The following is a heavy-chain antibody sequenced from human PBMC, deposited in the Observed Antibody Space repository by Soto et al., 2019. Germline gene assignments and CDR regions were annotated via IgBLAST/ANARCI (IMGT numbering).Heavy chain of an antibody. CDR1: GYRFNSYG. CDR3: AREPVAGIWFDP. J-gene: IGHJ5*02. V-gene: IGHV1-18*01. D-gene: IGHD6-19*01. CDR2: INSYNDNT. Sequence: ASVEVCCEASGYRFNSYGISWVRQAPGQGLEWMGWINSYNDNTNYAQKLQGRVTMTTDTSTSTAYMELRSLRSDDTAVYYCAREPVAGIWFDPWGQGTLVTVSS.